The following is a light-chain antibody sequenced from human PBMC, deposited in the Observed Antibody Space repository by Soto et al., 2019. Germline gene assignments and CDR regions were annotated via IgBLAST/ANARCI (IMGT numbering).Light chain of an antibody. Sequence: DVQMTQSPSPLSASVGDRVNITCRASQDISNYLVWYQQKPGKVPKLLIYAASTLQSVVPSRFSGRGSGTDFALTISSLQPEDVATTYCQRYDGPVGQGTKVEIK. J-gene: IGKJ1*01. CDR2: AAS. CDR3: QRYDGP. V-gene: IGKV1-27*01. CDR1: QDISNY.